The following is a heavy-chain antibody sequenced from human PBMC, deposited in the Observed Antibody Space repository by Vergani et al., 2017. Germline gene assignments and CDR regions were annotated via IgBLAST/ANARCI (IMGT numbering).Heavy chain of an antibody. D-gene: IGHD6-13*01. V-gene: IGHV3-23*04. CDR3: AKVPPLYSSSWYDLDY. Sequence: EVQLVESGGGLVQPGRSLRLSCAASGFTFDDYAMSWVRQAPGKGLEWVSAISGSGGSTYYADSVKGRFTISRDNSKNTLYLQMNSLRAEDTAVYYCAKVPPLYSSSWYDLDYWGQGTLVTVSS. J-gene: IGHJ4*02. CDR2: ISGSGGST. CDR1: GFTFDDYA.